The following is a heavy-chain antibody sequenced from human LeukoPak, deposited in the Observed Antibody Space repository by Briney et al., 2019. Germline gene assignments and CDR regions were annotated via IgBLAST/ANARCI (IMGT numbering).Heavy chain of an antibody. CDR1: GFSFASYA. CDR2: ISGSGGST. CDR3: AKVPHLYYGSGSYQLDS. D-gene: IGHD3-10*01. J-gene: IGHJ4*02. Sequence: GGSLRLSCAASGFSFASYALSWVRQAPGKGLEWVSAISGSGGSTYYADSVKGRFTVPRDTAKKALYLQMNSLRADDTAVYFCAKVPHLYYGSGSYQLDSWGQGTLVTVSS. V-gene: IGHV3-23*01.